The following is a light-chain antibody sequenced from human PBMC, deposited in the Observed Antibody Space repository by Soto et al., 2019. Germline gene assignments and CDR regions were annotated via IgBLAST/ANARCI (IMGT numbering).Light chain of an antibody. V-gene: IGKV3-20*01. CDR1: QSVSQY. Sequence: EIVLTQSPGTLSWSLGERATLSCRASQSVSQYLAWYQQKPGQAPRLLIYAASSRASGIPDRFSGSGSGTDFTLTINGLEPEDFAVYYCQQYSVYPRTFGQGTKLEI. CDR2: AAS. J-gene: IGKJ2*01. CDR3: QQYSVYPRT.